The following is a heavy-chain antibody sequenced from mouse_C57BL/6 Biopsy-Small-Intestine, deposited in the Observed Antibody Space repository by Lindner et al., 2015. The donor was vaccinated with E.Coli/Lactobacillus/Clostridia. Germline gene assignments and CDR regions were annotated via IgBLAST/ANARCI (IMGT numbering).Heavy chain of an antibody. V-gene: IGHV2-9-1*01. D-gene: IGHD2-1*01. J-gene: IGHJ3*01. Sequence: VQLQESGPGLVAPLQSLSITCTVSGFSLTSYAISWVRQPPGKGLEWLGVIWTGGGTNYNSALKSRLSISKDNSKSQVFLKMNSLQTDDTARYYCARIQIYYGNHAWFAYWGQGTLVTVSA. CDR3: ARIQIYYGNHAWFAY. CDR2: IWTGGGT. CDR1: GFSLTSYA.